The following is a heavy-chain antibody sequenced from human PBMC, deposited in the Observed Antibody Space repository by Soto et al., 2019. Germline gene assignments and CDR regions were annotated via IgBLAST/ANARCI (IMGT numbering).Heavy chain of an antibody. Sequence: PVGSLRLSCAASVFPFSSYAMSCVRHSPGKWLEWVSAISGNGAETSYAASVRGRFTISRDNSRDTLYLQMNSLRADDTAVYYCGKERRGRASFVCRYWGQAILVTVSS. CDR1: VFPFSSYA. CDR2: ISGNGAET. CDR3: GKERRGRASFVCRY. J-gene: IGHJ4*02. D-gene: IGHD3-16*01. V-gene: IGHV3-23*01.